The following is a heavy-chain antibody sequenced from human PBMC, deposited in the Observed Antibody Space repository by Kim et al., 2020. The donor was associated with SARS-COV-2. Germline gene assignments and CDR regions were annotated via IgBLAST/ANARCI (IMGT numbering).Heavy chain of an antibody. D-gene: IGHD3-10*01. V-gene: IGHV3-7*03. J-gene: IGHJ3*01. CDR1: GFSFRDYS. Sequence: GGSLRLSCAVSGFSFRDYSMHWVRQTPGKGLEWVANISPDGGGKHYVDSVKGRFTVSRDNANNSLFLPMNSLRVEDTSVYYCACFTRGLFDFWGQGT. CDR2: ISPDGGGK. CDR3: ACFTRGLFDF.